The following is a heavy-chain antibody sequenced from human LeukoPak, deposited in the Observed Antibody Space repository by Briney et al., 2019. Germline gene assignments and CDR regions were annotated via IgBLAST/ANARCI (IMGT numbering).Heavy chain of an antibody. J-gene: IGHJ5*02. Sequence: SETLSLTCTVSGGSISSGDYYWSWIRQPPGKGLEWIGCIYYSGSTYYNPSLKSRVTISVDTSKNQFSLKLSSVTAADTAVYYCARDPGDTAMVHWFDPWGQGTLVTVSS. CDR1: GGSISSGDYY. D-gene: IGHD5-18*01. CDR2: IYYSGST. CDR3: ARDPGDTAMVHWFDP. V-gene: IGHV4-30-4*01.